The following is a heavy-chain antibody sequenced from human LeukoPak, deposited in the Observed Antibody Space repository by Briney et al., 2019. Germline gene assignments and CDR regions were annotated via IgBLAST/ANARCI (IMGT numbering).Heavy chain of an antibody. V-gene: IGHV4-4*02. CDR2: VNLQGRA. D-gene: IGHD3-3*01. CDR1: GGSISSTNW. CDR3: AREGGFYRPLDY. Sequence: SETLSLTCDDSGGSISSTNWWTWVRQPPGKGLKGIGEVNLQGRANYNPSLWGRVAISPDHSANRISLKLTSVTAADTAVYYCAREGGFYRPLDYSGQGTLVTVAP. J-gene: IGHJ4*02.